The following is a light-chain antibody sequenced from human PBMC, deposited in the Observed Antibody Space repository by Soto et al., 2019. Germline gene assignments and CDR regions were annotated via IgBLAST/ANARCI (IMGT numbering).Light chain of an antibody. CDR1: QSVSSR. V-gene: IGKV3-20*01. CDR2: GAS. J-gene: IGKJ5*01. CDR3: QHYAHNSPIT. Sequence: EIVLTQSPGTLSLSPGERATLSCRASQSVSSRLAWYQQRPGQAPRLLISGASSRATGIPDRFSDSGSGTDFTLTISRLEPEDFALYYCQHYAHNSPITFGQGTRLEIK.